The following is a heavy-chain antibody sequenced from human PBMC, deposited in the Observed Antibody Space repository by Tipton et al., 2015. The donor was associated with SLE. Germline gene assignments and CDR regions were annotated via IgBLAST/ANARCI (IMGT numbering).Heavy chain of an antibody. CDR1: GFTFSSYA. Sequence: SLRLSCAASGFTFSSYAMSWVRQAPGKGLEWVSVIYSGGSTYYADSVKGRFTISRDNSKNTLYLQMNSLRAEDTAVYYCARDGSTHEGDAFDIWGQGTMVTVSS. J-gene: IGHJ3*02. V-gene: IGHV3-53*01. D-gene: IGHD1-26*01. CDR3: ARDGSTHEGDAFDI. CDR2: IYSGGST.